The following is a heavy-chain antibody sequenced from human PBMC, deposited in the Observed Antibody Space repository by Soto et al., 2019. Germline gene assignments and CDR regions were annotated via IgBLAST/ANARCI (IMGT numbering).Heavy chain of an antibody. Sequence: VASVKVSCKASGYTFTSYGISWVRQAPGQGLEWMGWISAYNGNTNYAQKLQGRVTMTTDTSTSTAYMELRSLRSDDTAVYYCARAGDCSGGSCYSRWFDPWGQGTLVTVST. CDR3: ARAGDCSGGSCYSRWFDP. D-gene: IGHD2-15*01. CDR2: ISAYNGNT. V-gene: IGHV1-18*04. J-gene: IGHJ5*02. CDR1: GYTFTSYG.